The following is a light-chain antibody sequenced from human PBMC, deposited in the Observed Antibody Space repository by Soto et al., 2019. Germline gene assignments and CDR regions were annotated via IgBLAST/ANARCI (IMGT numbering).Light chain of an antibody. J-gene: IGKJ4*01. CDR2: DTS. Sequence: EIVMTQSPATLSVSPWEGATLSCRASQGIGSTLAWYQQKPGQTPRLLIYDTSIRATGVPARFRGSASGTEFTLTITSLQSEDFAVYYCQHYANWPLTFGGGTKVDIK. CDR1: QGIGST. CDR3: QHYANWPLT. V-gene: IGKV3-15*01.